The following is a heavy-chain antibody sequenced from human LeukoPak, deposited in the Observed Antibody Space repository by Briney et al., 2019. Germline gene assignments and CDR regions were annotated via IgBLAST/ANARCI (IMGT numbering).Heavy chain of an antibody. Sequence: SETLSLTCTVSGVSIGSSNSYWGWIRQPPGKGLEWIGSIYYSGSTYYNPSLKSRVTISVDTSKNQFSLKLSSVTAADTAVYYCARDQRAVQLWFSEGPHDPWGQGTLVTVSS. J-gene: IGHJ5*02. D-gene: IGHD5-18*01. CDR1: GVSIGSSNSY. CDR3: ARDQRAVQLWFSEGPHDP. CDR2: IYYSGST. V-gene: IGHV4-39*02.